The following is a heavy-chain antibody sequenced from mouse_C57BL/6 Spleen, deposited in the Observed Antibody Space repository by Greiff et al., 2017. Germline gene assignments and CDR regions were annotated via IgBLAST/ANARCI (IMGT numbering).Heavy chain of an antibody. CDR2: IDPSDSYT. D-gene: IGHD2-3*01. Sequence: QVQLQQPGAELVMPGASVKLSCKASGYTFTSYWMHWVKQRPGQGLEWIGEIDPSDSYTNYNQKFKGKSTLTVDKSSSTAYMQLSSLTSEDSAVYYCARSYDGYYEGHFDYWGQGTTLTVSS. V-gene: IGHV1-69*01. CDR1: GYTFTSYW. CDR3: ARSYDGYYEGHFDY. J-gene: IGHJ2*01.